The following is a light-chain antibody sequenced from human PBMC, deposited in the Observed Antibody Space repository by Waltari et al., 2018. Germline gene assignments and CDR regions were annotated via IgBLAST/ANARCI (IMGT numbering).Light chain of an antibody. V-gene: IGKV4-1*01. CDR3: QQYYSIPYT. Sequence: DIQMTQSPDSLAVSLGERATINCKSSQTLLYNSNHKNYLTWYQQRPGQPPKLLLYWASTRECGVPELFHGGGSGTDFTLTISGVQAEDVAVYYCQQYYSIPYTFGPGTKLEIK. CDR1: QTLLYNSNHKNY. J-gene: IGKJ2*01. CDR2: WAS.